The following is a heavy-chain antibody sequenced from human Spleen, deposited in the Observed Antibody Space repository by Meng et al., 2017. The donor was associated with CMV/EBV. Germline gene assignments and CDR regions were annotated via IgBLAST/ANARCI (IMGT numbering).Heavy chain of an antibody. V-gene: IGHV3-11*04. D-gene: IGHD3-3*01. Sequence: FTCSDYYMSWIRQAPGKGLEWVSYISSSGSTIYYADSVKGRFTISRDNAKNSLYLQMNSLRAEDTAVYYCARGAFPHLFGVAYGMDVWGQGTTVTVSS. CDR3: ARGAFPHLFGVAYGMDV. CDR2: ISSSGSTI. J-gene: IGHJ6*02. CDR1: FTCSDYY.